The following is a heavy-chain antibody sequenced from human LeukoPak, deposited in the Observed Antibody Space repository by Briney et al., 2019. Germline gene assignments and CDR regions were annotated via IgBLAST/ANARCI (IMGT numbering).Heavy chain of an antibody. V-gene: IGHV1-8*01. D-gene: IGHD3-3*01. J-gene: IGHJ4*02. CDR1: GYTFNAYD. CDR3: AKIPRPYDFWSGYSYDY. CDR2: MNPNSGYT. Sequence: ASVKVSCKASGYTFNAYDINWVRQATGQGLEWMGWMNPNSGYTGYAQKFQGRVTITADESTSTAYMELSSLRSEDTAVYYCAKIPRPYDFWSGYSYDYWGQGTLVTVSS.